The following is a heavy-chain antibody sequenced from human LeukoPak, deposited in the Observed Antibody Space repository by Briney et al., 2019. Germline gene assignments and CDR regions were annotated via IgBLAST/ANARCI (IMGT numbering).Heavy chain of an antibody. J-gene: IGHJ4*02. D-gene: IGHD2-2*01. CDR3: ARGGYQLLWY. Sequence: GGSLRLSCAASGFTFSTYWMSWVRQAPGTGLEWVASIKQDGSEKSYVDSVKGRFTISRDNAKNSLYLQMNSLRAEDTAVHYCARGGYQLLWYWGQGTLVTVSS. V-gene: IGHV3-7*04. CDR1: GFTFSTYW. CDR2: IKQDGSEK.